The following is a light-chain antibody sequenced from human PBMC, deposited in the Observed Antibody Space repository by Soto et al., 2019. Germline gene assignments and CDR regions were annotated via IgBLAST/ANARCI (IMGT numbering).Light chain of an antibody. CDR2: DVS. V-gene: IGLV2-14*01. CDR3: SSYTSSSTIHVV. J-gene: IGLJ2*01. CDR1: SNDVGGYNY. Sequence: QSALTQPASVSGSPGQSITIPCTGTSNDVGGYNYVSWYQQHPGKAPKLMIYDVSNRPSGVSNRFSGSKSGNTASLTISGLQAEDEADYYCSSYTSSSTIHVVFGGGSKVTVL.